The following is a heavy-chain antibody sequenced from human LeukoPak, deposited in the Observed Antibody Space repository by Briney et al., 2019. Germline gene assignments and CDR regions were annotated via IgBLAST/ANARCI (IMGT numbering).Heavy chain of an antibody. Sequence: GRSLRLSCAASGFTFDDTAMHWVRQAPGKGLEWVSGISWNGDSIDYADSVKGRFTISRDNAKNSLYLQMNSLRAEDTALYYCAASWSYGSGSYYNPIAYWGQGTLVTVSS. CDR1: GFTFDDTA. J-gene: IGHJ4*02. CDR2: ISWNGDSI. D-gene: IGHD3-10*01. V-gene: IGHV3-9*01. CDR3: AASWSYGSGSYYNPIAY.